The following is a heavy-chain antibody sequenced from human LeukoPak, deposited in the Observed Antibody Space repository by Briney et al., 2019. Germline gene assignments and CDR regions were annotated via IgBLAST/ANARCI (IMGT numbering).Heavy chain of an antibody. J-gene: IGHJ4*02. CDR3: ARVPYYYDSSGTQNFDY. CDR2: IYYSGIT. D-gene: IGHD3-22*01. Sequence: SETLSLTCTVSGGSISTCYWSWIRQPPGKGLEWIGYIYYSGITNYNPSLKSRVAISVDTSKNQFSLRLSSVTAADTAVYYCARVPYYYDSSGTQNFDYWGQGTLVTVSS. V-gene: IGHV4-59*01. CDR1: GGSISTCY.